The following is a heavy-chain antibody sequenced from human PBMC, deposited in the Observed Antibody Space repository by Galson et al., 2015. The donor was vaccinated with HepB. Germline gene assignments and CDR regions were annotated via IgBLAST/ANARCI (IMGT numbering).Heavy chain of an antibody. J-gene: IGHJ6*02. Sequence: SVKVSCKASGGTFSSYAISWVRQAPGLGLEWMGWIIPIFGTANYAQKFQGRVTITADKSTSTAYMELSSLRSEDTAVYYCASHDDIVVVPALIHLPSPYYYGMDVWGQGTTVTVSS. CDR2: IIPIFGTA. D-gene: IGHD2-2*01. CDR3: ASHDDIVVVPALIHLPSPYYYGMDV. V-gene: IGHV1-69*06. CDR1: GGTFSSYA.